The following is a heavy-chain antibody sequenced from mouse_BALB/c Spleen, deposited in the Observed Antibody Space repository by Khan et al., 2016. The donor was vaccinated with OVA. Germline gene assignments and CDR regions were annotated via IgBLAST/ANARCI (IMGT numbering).Heavy chain of an antibody. CDR1: GYSITSAYA. CDR2: ISYSGST. Sequence: EVQLQESGPGLLKPSQSLSLTCTVTGYSITSAYARTWIRPLPGNKLEWMAYISYSGSTTYSPSLRRRIFITRNTSKNKFFLQLKSGTTEGTATSSCASGRLLLRYPDYFDYWGQGTTLTVSS. D-gene: IGHD1-1*01. CDR3: ASGRLLLRYPDYFDY. J-gene: IGHJ2*01. V-gene: IGHV3-2*02.